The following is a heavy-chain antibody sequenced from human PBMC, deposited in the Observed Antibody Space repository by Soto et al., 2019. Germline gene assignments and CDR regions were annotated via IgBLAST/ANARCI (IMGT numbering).Heavy chain of an antibody. CDR3: AKRPYDNSGYFYWFHS. J-gene: IGHJ5*01. D-gene: IGHD3-22*01. CDR2: ISAYNGNT. Sequence: ASVKVSCKASGYTFTSYGISWVRQAPGQGLEWMGWISAYNGNTNYAQKLQGRVTMTTDTSTSTAYMELRSLRSDDTAVYYCAKRPYDNSGYFYWFHSWGQGTLVTVSS. V-gene: IGHV1-18*01. CDR1: GYTFTSYG.